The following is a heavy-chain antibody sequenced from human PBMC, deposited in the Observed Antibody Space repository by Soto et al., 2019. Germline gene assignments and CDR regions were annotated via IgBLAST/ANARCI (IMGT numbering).Heavy chain of an antibody. Sequence: PGESLKISCQGSVYSFASYWIGWVRQMPGKDLEWMGIFYPGDSDTRYSPSFQGQVAISADKSLRTAYLQWTSLKASDTALYYCARTRSFTLGFYYDGMDVWGQGTTVTVSS. V-gene: IGHV5-51*01. CDR1: VYSFASYW. CDR2: FYPGDSDT. D-gene: IGHD6-6*01. CDR3: ARTRSFTLGFYYDGMDV. J-gene: IGHJ6*02.